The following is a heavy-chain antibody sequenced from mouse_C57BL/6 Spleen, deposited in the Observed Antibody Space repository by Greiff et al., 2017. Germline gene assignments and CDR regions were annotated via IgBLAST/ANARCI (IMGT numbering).Heavy chain of an antibody. Sequence: QVQLQQSGPELVKPGASVKISCKASGYAFSSSWMNWVKQRPGKGLEWIGRIYPGDGDTNYNGKFKGKATLTADKSSSTAYMQLSSLTSEDSAVYFCARTGGLLRYFDVWGTGTTVTVSS. CDR2: IYPGDGDT. CDR1: GYAFSSSW. J-gene: IGHJ1*03. D-gene: IGHD2-3*01. V-gene: IGHV1-82*01. CDR3: ARTGGLLRYFDV.